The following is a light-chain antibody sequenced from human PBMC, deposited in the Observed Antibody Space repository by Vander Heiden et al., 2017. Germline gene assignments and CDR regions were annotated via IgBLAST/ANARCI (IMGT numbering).Light chain of an antibody. V-gene: IGKV4-1*01. Sequence: DIVMIQSPDSLAVSLGERATINCKSSQRVLYSSNSKNYLAWYQQKPGQPPKLLIYWASTRESGVPDRFSGSGSGTDFTLTINSLQAEDVAVYYCQQYYSTPWTFGQGTKVEIK. CDR2: WAS. CDR3: QQYYSTPWT. CDR1: QRVLYSSNSKNY. J-gene: IGKJ1*01.